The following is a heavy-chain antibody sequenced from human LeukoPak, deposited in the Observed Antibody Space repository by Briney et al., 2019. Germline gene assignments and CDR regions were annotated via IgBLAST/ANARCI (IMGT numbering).Heavy chain of an antibody. Sequence: GGSLRLPCAASGFSFDDYTMHWVRQAPGKGLEWVSLISWDGVSTHYADSVKGRFTISRDNSKNSLYLQMNSLRTEDTALYYCAKSAARLVSDYYYYMDVWGKGTTVTVSS. CDR3: AKSAARLVSDYYYYMDV. D-gene: IGHD6-6*01. CDR1: GFSFDDYT. CDR2: ISWDGVST. J-gene: IGHJ6*03. V-gene: IGHV3-43*01.